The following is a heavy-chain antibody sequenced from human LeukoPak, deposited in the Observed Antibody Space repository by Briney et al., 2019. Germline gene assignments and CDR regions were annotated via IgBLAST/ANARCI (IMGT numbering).Heavy chain of an antibody. V-gene: IGHV3-48*03. D-gene: IGHD2-15*01. J-gene: IGHJ4*02. Sequence: GGSLRLSCVASGFTFSDYKRTGSARAPGRGLEGISYIGIRGPPLYYADSVKGRFTISRDNAKNSLYLQMNSLRAEDTAVYYCARGPRDPTGYCSGGRCSPTYEVWGQGTLVSVSS. CDR2: IGIRGPPL. CDR3: ARGPRDPTGYCSGGRCSPTYEV. CDR1: GFTFSDY.